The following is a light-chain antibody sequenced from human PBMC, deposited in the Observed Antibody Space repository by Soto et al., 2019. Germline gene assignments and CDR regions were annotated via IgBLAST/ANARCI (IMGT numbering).Light chain of an antibody. Sequence: QSALTQPASVSGSPGQSIAISCTGTSSDVGGYKYVSWYQQHPGKAPKLMIYDVSNRPSGVSDRFSGSKSGNTASLTISGLQAEDEADYYCTSYTSSSTYVFGTGTKLPS. CDR2: DVS. V-gene: IGLV2-14*01. CDR3: TSYTSSSTYV. CDR1: SSDVGGYKY. J-gene: IGLJ1*01.